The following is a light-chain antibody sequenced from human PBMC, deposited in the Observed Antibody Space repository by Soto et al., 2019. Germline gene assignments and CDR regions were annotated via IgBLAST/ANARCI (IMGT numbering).Light chain of an antibody. V-gene: IGLV2-14*01. CDR2: DVS. CDR1: SSDVGGYNY. CDR3: SSYTSSSTPPYV. J-gene: IGLJ1*01. Sequence: QSALTQPASVSGSPGQSITISCTGTSSDVGGYNYVSWYQQHPGKAPKLMIYDVSNRLSVVSNRFSGSKSGNTASLTTSGHQAEDEADYYCSSYTSSSTPPYVFGTGTQLTVL.